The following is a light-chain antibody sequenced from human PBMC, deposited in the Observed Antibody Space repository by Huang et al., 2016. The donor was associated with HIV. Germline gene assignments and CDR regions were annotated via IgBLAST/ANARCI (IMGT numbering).Light chain of an antibody. CDR3: QEYNGYSPVT. V-gene: IGKV1-5*03. J-gene: IGKJ5*01. Sequence: DIQMTQSPSTLSASVGDRVTITCRASQSISSWLAWYQQKPGKAPKLLIYEASSLESGVTSRFSGSGSGTEFTLTISSLQPDDFATYYCQEYNGYSPVTFGQGTRLEIK. CDR2: EAS. CDR1: QSISSW.